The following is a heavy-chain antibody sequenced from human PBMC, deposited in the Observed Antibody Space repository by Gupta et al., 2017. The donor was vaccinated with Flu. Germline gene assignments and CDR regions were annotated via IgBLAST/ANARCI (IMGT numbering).Heavy chain of an antibody. CDR1: YA. V-gene: IGHV3-23*01. CDR3: AKDCGPRERMATIFCY. J-gene: IGHJ4*02. Sequence: YAMSWVRQAPGKGLEWVSSISSSGGSTYYADSVKGRFTVSRDSSKNSLYLHMNSLRAEDTAVYFCAKDCGPRERMATIFCYWGQGTLVTVSS. D-gene: IGHD5-12*01. CDR2: ISSSGGST.